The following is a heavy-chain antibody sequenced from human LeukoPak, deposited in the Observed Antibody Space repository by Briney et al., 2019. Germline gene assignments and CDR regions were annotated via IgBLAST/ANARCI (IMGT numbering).Heavy chain of an antibody. Sequence: GGSLRLSCAASGFTFSSYSMNWVRQAPGKGLEWVSSISSSSSYIYYADSVKGRFTISRDNAKNSLYLQMNSLRAEDTAVYYCARYIYDSSGINWFDPWGQGTLVTVSS. CDR1: GFTFSSYS. V-gene: IGHV3-21*01. CDR3: ARYIYDSSGINWFDP. J-gene: IGHJ5*02. CDR2: ISSSSSYI. D-gene: IGHD3-22*01.